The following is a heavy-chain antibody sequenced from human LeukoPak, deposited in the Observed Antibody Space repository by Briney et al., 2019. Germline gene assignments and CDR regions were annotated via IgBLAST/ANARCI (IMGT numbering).Heavy chain of an antibody. CDR2: ISAYNGNT. V-gene: IGHV1-18*01. J-gene: IGHJ3*02. CDR3: ARDRSITGTKAFDI. CDR1: GYTFTSYG. Sequence: ASVKVSCKASGYTFTSYGISWVRQAPGQGLEWMGWISAYNGNTNYAQKLQGRVTMTTDTSTSTAYMELRSLRSDDTAVYYCARDRSITGTKAFDIWGQGTMVTVSS. D-gene: IGHD1-20*01.